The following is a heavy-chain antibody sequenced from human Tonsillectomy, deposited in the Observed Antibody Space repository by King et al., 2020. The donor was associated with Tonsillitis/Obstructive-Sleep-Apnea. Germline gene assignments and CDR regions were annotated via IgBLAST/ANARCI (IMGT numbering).Heavy chain of an antibody. D-gene: IGHD2-8*01. Sequence: LQLVQSGGGLVQPGGSLRLSCAASGFTFSSYAMHWVRQAPGKGLEYVSAISSDGDSTYYANSVKGRFTISRDNPKSTLYLQMGSRRADDMAVYYCARGDEDVVMVYATYSFDYWGQGTLVTVSS. CDR2: ISSDGDST. CDR3: ARGDEDVVMVYATYSFDY. CDR1: GFTFSSYA. V-gene: IGHV3-64*01. J-gene: IGHJ4*02.